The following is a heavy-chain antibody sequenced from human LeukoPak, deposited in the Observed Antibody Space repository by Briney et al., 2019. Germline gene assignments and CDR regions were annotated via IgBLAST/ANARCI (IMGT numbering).Heavy chain of an antibody. CDR3: ARDPNINAFDI. J-gene: IGHJ3*02. D-gene: IGHD2-8*01. CDR1: GFTVSSSY. Sequence: SGGSLRLSCAASGFTVSSSYVSWVRQAPGKGLEWVSVIYAGGSAYYADSVKGRFTISRDNSKNTLYLQMNSLRAEDMALYYCARDPNINAFDIWGQGTTVTVSS. V-gene: IGHV3-53*01. CDR2: IYAGGSA.